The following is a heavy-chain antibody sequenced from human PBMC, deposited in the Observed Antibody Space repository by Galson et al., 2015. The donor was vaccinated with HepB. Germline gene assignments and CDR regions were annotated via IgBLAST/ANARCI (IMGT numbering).Heavy chain of an antibody. V-gene: IGHV4-34*01. D-gene: IGHD3-10*01. CDR1: GGSFSGYY. CDR3: ARGRVVRGAWGY. CDR2: INHSGST. J-gene: IGHJ4*02. Sequence: LSLTCAVYGGSFSGYYWSWIRQPPGMGLEWIGEINHSGSTNYNPSLKSRVTISVDTSKNQFSLKLSSVTAADTAVYYCARGRVVRGAWGYWGQGTLVTVSS.